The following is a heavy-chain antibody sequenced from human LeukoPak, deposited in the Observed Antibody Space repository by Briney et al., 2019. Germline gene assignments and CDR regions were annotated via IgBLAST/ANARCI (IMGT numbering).Heavy chain of an antibody. J-gene: IGHJ4*02. V-gene: IGHV1-2*02. CDR1: GYTFTGYY. CDR2: INPNSGGT. CDR3: ARGDGPIKGPRFDY. D-gene: IGHD2-21*01. Sequence: GASVKVSCKASGYTFTGYYMHWVRQAPGQGLEWMGWINPNSGGTNYAQKFQGRVTMTRDTSISTAYMELSRLRSDDTAVYYCARGDGPIKGPRFDYWGQGTLVTVSS.